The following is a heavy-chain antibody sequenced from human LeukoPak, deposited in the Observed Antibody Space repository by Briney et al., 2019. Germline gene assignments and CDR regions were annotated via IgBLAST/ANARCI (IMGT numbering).Heavy chain of an antibody. CDR3: ARLTKYGDKHVDY. D-gene: IGHD4-17*01. CDR1: GGSISSYY. CDR2: IYNTGST. J-gene: IGHJ4*02. V-gene: IGHV4-4*09. Sequence: PSETLSLTCTVSGGSISSYYWSWLRQPPGKGLEWIGHIYNTGSTDYNPSLKSRVTISVDTSKNQFSLKLSSVTAADTAVYYCARLTKYGDKHVDYWGQGTLVTVSS.